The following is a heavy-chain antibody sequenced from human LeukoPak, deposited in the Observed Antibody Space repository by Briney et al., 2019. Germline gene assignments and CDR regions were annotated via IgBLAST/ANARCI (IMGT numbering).Heavy chain of an antibody. CDR3: AELGITMIGGV. CDR2: IYYTGT. D-gene: IGHD3-10*02. Sequence: SETLSLTCTVSGGSVTDYYWSWIRQSPGKGLEWIGYIYYTGTSYNPSLKSRVTISADTSKNQFSLKLISVTAADTAVYYCAELGITMIGGVWGKGTTVTISS. V-gene: IGHV4-59*02. J-gene: IGHJ6*04. CDR1: GGSVTDYY.